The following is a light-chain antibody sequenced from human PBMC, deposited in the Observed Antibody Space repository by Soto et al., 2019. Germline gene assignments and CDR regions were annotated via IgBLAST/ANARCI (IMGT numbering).Light chain of an antibody. J-gene: IGKJ2*01. V-gene: IGKV3-15*01. CDR3: QQFNNWPHT. Sequence: EIVLTQSPATLSVSPGERATLSCRASQSVNQKLGWYQQKPGQAPRLLIYVASYRATGIPARFSGSGSGTEYTLTISNLQAGDFAVYYCQQFNNWPHTFGQGTRLEIK. CDR1: QSVNQK. CDR2: VAS.